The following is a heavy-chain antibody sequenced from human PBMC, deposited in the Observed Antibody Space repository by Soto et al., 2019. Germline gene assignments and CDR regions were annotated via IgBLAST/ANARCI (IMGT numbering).Heavy chain of an antibody. CDR1: GGTFSSYA. J-gene: IGHJ6*02. CDR2: IIPIFGTA. V-gene: IGHV1-69*13. D-gene: IGHD2-2*02. Sequence: SVKVSCKASGGTFSSYAISWVRQAPGQGLEWMGGIIPIFGTANYAQKFQGRATITADESTSTAYMELSSLRSEDTAVYYCARDPGDCSSTSCYTGEYYYYYGMDVWGQGTTVTVSS. CDR3: ARDPGDCSSTSCYTGEYYYYYGMDV.